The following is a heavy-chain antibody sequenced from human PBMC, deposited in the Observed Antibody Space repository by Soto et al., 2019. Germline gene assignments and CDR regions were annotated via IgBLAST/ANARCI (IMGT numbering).Heavy chain of an antibody. J-gene: IGHJ6*02. Sequence: SETLSLTCTVSGGSISSGGYYWTWIRQHPGKGLEWIGYIYYSGSTYYNPSLKSRVTISVDTSKNQFSLKLSSVTAADTAVYYCARLVVPAAIRYYYYYGMDVWGQGTTVTVSS. D-gene: IGHD2-2*01. V-gene: IGHV4-31*03. CDR2: IYYSGST. CDR3: ARLVVPAAIRYYYYYGMDV. CDR1: GGSISSGGYY.